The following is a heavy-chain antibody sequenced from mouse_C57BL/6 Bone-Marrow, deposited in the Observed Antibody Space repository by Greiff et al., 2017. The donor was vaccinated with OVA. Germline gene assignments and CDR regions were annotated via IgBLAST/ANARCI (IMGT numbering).Heavy chain of an antibody. Sequence: VKLQESGPELVKPGASVKISCKASGYAFSSSWMNWVKQRPGKGLEWIGRIYPGDGDTNYNGKFKGKATLTADKSSSTAYMQLSSLTSEDSAVYFCARFSVVATDYWGQGTTLTVSS. CDR2: IYPGDGDT. CDR3: ARFSVVATDY. J-gene: IGHJ2*01. V-gene: IGHV1-82*01. CDR1: GYAFSSSW. D-gene: IGHD1-1*01.